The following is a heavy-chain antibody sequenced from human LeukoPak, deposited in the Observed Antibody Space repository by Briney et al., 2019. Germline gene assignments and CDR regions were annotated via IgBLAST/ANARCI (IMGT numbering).Heavy chain of an antibody. CDR2: IYYSGST. CDR3: ARSPIVGATN. V-gene: IGHV4-39*01. Sequence: SDTLSLTCTVSGGSISTSSYYWVWIRQPPGKGLEWIGSIYYSGSTYYNPSLKSRVTISIDTSKNQFSLRLSSVTAADTAVYYCARSPIVGATNWGQGTLVTVSS. J-gene: IGHJ4*02. CDR1: GGSISTSSYY. D-gene: IGHD1-26*01.